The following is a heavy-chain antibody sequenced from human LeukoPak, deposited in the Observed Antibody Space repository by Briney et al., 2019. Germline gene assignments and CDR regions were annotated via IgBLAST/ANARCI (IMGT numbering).Heavy chain of an antibody. CDR1: GFTFSSYS. CDR2: ISSSSSYI. D-gene: IGHD3-9*01. Sequence: GGSLRLSCAASGFTFSSYSMNWVRQAPGKGLEWVSSISSSSSYIYYADSVKGRFTISRDNAKNSLYLQMNSLRAEDTAVYYCARGYRRDGILTGYYGDYFDYWGQGTLVTVSS. CDR3: ARGYRRDGILTGYYGDYFDY. V-gene: IGHV3-21*01. J-gene: IGHJ4*02.